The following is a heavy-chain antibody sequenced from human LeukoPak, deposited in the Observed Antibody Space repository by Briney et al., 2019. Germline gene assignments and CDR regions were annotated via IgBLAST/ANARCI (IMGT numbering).Heavy chain of an antibody. Sequence: GGSLRLSCAASGFNFRTYWMHWVRQARGQGLVWVSRISRDGSSTVYADSVKGRVTISRDNAKNTLYLQMDSLIGEDTSVYYCARDFKGDYGSGFDSWGQGTLVTVSS. J-gene: IGHJ4*02. V-gene: IGHV3-74*01. CDR3: ARDFKGDYGSGFDS. D-gene: IGHD4-17*01. CDR1: GFNFRTYW. CDR2: ISRDGSST.